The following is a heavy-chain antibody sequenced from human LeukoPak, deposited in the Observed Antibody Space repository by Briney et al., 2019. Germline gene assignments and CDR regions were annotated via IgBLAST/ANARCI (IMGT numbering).Heavy chain of an antibody. J-gene: IGHJ4*02. CDR2: INPNSGGT. CDR1: GYTFTTYY. V-gene: IGHV1-2*02. CDR3: ARMYYDILTGYYNPLDY. Sequence: ASVKVSCKASGYTFTTYYIHWVRQAPGQGLEWMGWINPNSGGTNYAQKFQGRVTMTRDTSISTAYMELSRLRSDDTAVYYCARMYYDILTGYYNPLDYWGQGTLVTVSS. D-gene: IGHD3-9*01.